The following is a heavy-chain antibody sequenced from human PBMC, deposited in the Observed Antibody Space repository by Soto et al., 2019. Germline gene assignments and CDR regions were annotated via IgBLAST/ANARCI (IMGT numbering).Heavy chain of an antibody. J-gene: IGHJ4*02. CDR2: ISSSSYI. V-gene: IGHV3-21*01. D-gene: IGHD1-26*01. CDR1: GFTFSSYS. CDR3: AREAPGAPWGVVDY. Sequence: GGSLRLSCAASGFTFSSYSMNWVRQAPGKGLEWVSSISSSSYIYYADSVKGRFTISRDNAKNSLYLQMNSLRAEDTAVYYCAREAPGAPWGVVDYWGQGTLVTVSS.